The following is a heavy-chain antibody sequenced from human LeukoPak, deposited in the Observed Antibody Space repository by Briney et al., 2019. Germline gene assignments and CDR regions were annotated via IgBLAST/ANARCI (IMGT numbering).Heavy chain of an antibody. D-gene: IGHD5-18*01. Sequence: ASVKVSCKASGYTFTGYYMHWVRQAPGQGLEWMGWINPNSGGTNYAQKFQGRVTMTRDTSISTAYMELSRLRSDDTAVYYCARSYEALNWFDPWGQGTLVTVSS. J-gene: IGHJ5*02. CDR1: GYTFTGYY. V-gene: IGHV1-2*02. CDR3: ARSYEALNWFDP. CDR2: INPNSGGT.